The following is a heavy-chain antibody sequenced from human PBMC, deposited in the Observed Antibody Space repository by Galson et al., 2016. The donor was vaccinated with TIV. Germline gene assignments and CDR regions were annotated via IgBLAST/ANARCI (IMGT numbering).Heavy chain of an antibody. CDR3: ARDHPQGWGFDC. J-gene: IGHJ4*02. D-gene: IGHD7-27*01. CDR2: IWYDGSNK. V-gene: IGHV3-33*01. CDR1: GFTFSTYA. Sequence: SLRLSCAASGFTFSTYAMHWVRQAPGKGLEWVAIIWYDGSNKYYADSVRGRFTISRDNSKNTLYLQMNSLRAEDTAVYYCARDHPQGWGFDCWGQGTLVTVSS.